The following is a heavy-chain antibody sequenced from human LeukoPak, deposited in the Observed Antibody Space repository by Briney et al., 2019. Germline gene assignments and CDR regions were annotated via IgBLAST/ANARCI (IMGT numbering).Heavy chain of an antibody. CDR1: GFTFSSYA. J-gene: IGHJ4*02. V-gene: IGHV3-23*01. D-gene: IGHD2-15*01. CDR3: ATSSYCSGGSCYLGLDY. Sequence: GGSLRLSCAASGFTFSSYAMSWVRQAPGKGLEWVSAISGGGGSTYYADSVKGRFTISRDNSKNTLYLQMNSLRAEDTAVYYCATSSYCSGGSCYLGLDYWGQGTLVTVSS. CDR2: ISGGGGST.